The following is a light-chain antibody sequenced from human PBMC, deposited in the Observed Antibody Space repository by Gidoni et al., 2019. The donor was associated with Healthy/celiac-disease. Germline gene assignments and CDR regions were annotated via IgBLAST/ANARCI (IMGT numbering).Light chain of an antibody. CDR2: RNN. Sequence: QSVLTQPPSASGTPWQRVTLSCSGSSSNIGSNYVYWYQQLPGTAPKLLIYRNNQRPSVVPDRFSGSKSGTSASLAISGLRSEDEADYYCAAWDDSLSGVVFGGGTKLTVL. V-gene: IGLV1-47*01. CDR3: AAWDDSLSGVV. J-gene: IGLJ2*01. CDR1: SSNIGSNY.